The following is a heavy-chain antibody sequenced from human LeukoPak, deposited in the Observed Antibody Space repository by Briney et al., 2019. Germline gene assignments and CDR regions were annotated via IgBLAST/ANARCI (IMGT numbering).Heavy chain of an antibody. Sequence: PGGSLRLSCAASGFTFSNYGMHWVREAPGKGLEWVAFIRNDGSNKYYADSVKGRFTISRDNSKDTLYLQMNSLRAEDTAVYYCARVPRRGWDGLDYGGQGTLVTVSS. CDR1: GFTFSNYG. CDR2: IRNDGSNK. J-gene: IGHJ4*02. V-gene: IGHV3-30*02. CDR3: ARVPRRGWDGLDY. D-gene: IGHD6-19*01.